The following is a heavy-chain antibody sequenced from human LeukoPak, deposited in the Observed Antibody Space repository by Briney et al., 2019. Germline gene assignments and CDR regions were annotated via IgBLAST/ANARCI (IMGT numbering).Heavy chain of an antibody. CDR3: ARGLTYYDILTGYSPPFDY. V-gene: IGHV4-34*01. Sequence: SETLSLTCAVYGGSFSGYYWSWIRQPPGKGLEWIGEINHSGSTNYNPYTKSRVTISVDTSKNQFSLKLSSVTAADTAVYYCARGLTYYDILTGYSPPFDYWGQGTLVTVSS. CDR1: GGSFSGYY. J-gene: IGHJ4*02. CDR2: INHSGST. D-gene: IGHD3-9*01.